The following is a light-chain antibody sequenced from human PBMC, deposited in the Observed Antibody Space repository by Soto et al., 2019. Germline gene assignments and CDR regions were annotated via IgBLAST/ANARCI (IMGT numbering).Light chain of an antibody. CDR1: QSVTSSF. CDR2: GAY. J-gene: IGKJ1*01. CDR3: QQYNEWPLWT. Sequence: VLTQSPGTLSVSPGDSATLSCRASQSVTSSFLAWYQQKPRQAPRLLIYGAYSRATGIPDRFSGSGSGTDFTLTISRLEPEDFATYYCQQYNEWPLWTFGQGTKVDIK. V-gene: IGKV3-20*01.